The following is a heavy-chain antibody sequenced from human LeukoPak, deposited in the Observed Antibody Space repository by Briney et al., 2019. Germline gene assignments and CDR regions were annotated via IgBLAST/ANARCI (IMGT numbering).Heavy chain of an antibody. CDR3: AREADYLYTNACDI. CDR2: ISSSSSYI. J-gene: IGHJ3*02. CDR1: GFTFSSYS. D-gene: IGHD3-16*01. Sequence: PGGSLRLSCAASGFTFSSYSMNWVRQAPGKGLEWVSSISSSSSYIYYADSVKGRFTISRDNAKNSLYLQMNSLRAEDTAVYYCAREADYLYTNACDIWGQGTMVTVSS. V-gene: IGHV3-21*01.